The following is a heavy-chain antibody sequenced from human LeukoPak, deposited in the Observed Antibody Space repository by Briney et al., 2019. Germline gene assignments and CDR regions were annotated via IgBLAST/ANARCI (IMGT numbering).Heavy chain of an antibody. CDR3: AKHRFESGGYHSTD. Sequence: GGSLRLSCAASGFTVGSNYMSWVRQAPGKGLAWVSTISGGSGSTYCADSVKGRFTISRDNSKNTLYLQMNSLRDEDTAVYYCAKHRFESGGYHSTDWGQGTLVTVSS. J-gene: IGHJ4*02. D-gene: IGHD3-22*01. V-gene: IGHV3-23*01. CDR1: GFTVGSNY. CDR2: ISGGSGST.